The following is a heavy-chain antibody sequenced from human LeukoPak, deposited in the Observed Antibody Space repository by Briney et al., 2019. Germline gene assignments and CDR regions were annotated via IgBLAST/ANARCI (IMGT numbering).Heavy chain of an antibody. CDR1: GFTFSSYD. D-gene: IGHD3-10*01. Sequence: GGSLTLPCTPSGFTFSSYDMHWVPQATEKGLEWVSAIGTSGDKYYPGSLKGPFTISRENAKNSLYLQMNSLRAGDTAVYYCARGQRSGNYYYYGMDVWGQGTTVTVSS. CDR2: IGTSGDK. J-gene: IGHJ6*02. CDR3: ARGQRSGNYYYYGMDV. V-gene: IGHV3-13*04.